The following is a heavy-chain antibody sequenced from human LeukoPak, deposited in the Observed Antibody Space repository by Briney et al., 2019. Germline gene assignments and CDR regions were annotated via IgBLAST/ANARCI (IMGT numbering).Heavy chain of an antibody. J-gene: IGHJ3*01. D-gene: IGHD3-22*01. V-gene: IGHV5-51*01. CDR1: GYDFPSYY. Sequence: GESLKISCVTSGYDFPSYYVAWVRQMPVKGPEWMGVIFPGDSDTRYNPAFKGQVTMSVDTSVDTAYLQWSSLKPSDAAMYFCAKCRDYYDSSGFYTYDFWGHGTRVIV. CDR2: IFPGDSDT. CDR3: AKCRDYYDSSGFYTYDF.